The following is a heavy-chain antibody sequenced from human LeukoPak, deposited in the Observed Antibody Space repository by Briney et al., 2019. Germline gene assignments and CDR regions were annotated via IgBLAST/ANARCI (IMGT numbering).Heavy chain of an antibody. V-gene: IGHV3-23*01. J-gene: IGHJ4*02. CDR1: GFTFSSYA. Sequence: GGSLRLSCAASGFTFSSYAMSWVRQAPGKGLEWVSAISGSGGSTYYADSVKGRFTISRDNSKNTLYLQMNSLRAEDTAVYYCARDQYKAGDYVWGSYRFDYWGQGTLVTVSS. D-gene: IGHD3-16*02. CDR2: ISGSGGST. CDR3: ARDQYKAGDYVWGSYRFDY.